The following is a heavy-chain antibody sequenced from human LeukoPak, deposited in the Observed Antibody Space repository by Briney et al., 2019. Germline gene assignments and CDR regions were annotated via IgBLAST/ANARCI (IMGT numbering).Heavy chain of an antibody. D-gene: IGHD3/OR15-3a*01. CDR1: GGSISSYY. J-gene: IGHJ4*02. V-gene: IGHV4-59*05. CDR2: IYYSGNT. Sequence: SETLSLTCTVSGGSISSYYWSWIRQPAGKGLEWIGSIYYSGNTYYNASLKSQVSISIDTSKNQFSLKLTSVTAADTAVYYCARQTGSGLFILPGGQGTLVTVSS. CDR3: ARQTGSGLFILP.